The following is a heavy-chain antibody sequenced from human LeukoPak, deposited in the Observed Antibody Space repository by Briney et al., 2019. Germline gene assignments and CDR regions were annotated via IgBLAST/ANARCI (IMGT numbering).Heavy chain of an antibody. CDR3: ARGPQLELLGY. J-gene: IGHJ4*02. V-gene: IGHV3-30-3*01. D-gene: IGHD1-7*01. Sequence: GESLRLSCAASGFTFSSYAMHWVRQAPGKGLEWVAVISYDGSNKYYADSVKGRFTISRDNSKNTLYLQMNSLRAEDTAVYYCARGPQLELLGYWGQGTLVTVSS. CDR2: ISYDGSNK. CDR1: GFTFSSYA.